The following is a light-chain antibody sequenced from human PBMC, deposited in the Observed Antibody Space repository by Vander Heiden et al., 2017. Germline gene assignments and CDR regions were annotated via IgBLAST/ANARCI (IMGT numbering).Light chain of an antibody. CDR1: QSLLHSNGYNY. Sequence: DIVMTQSPLSLPVTPGEPASISCRSSQSLLHSNGYNYLDWYLQKPGQSPQLLIYLGSNRASGVPDRFSGSGSGTDFTLKISRVEAEEVGVYYCMQDLQTITFGQGTLLEIK. J-gene: IGKJ5*01. CDR3: MQDLQTIT. V-gene: IGKV2-28*01. CDR2: LGS.